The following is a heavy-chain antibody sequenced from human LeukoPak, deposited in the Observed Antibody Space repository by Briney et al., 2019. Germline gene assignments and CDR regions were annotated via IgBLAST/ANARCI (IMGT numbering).Heavy chain of an antibody. V-gene: IGHV4-34*01. D-gene: IGHD4-17*01. CDR3: AREYGDYVRYFDY. Sequence: SETLSLTCTVSGGSISSYYWSWIRQPPGKGLEWIGEINHSGSTNYNPSLKSRVTISVDTSKNQFSLKLSSVTAADTAVYYCAREYGDYVRYFDYWGQGTLVTVSS. CDR1: GGSISSYY. CDR2: INHSGST. J-gene: IGHJ4*02.